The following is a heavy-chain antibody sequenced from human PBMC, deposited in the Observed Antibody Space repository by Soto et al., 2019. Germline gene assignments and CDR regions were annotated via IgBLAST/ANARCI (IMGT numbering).Heavy chain of an antibody. V-gene: IGHV3-21*01. CDR3: ARAGSITMVRGVII. CDR2: ISSSSSYI. CDR1: GFTFSSYS. Sequence: GGSLRLSCAASGFTFSSYSMNWVRQAPGKGLEWVSSISSSSSYIYYADSVKGRFTISRDNDKNSLYLQMNSLRAEDTAVYYCARAGSITMVRGVIIWGQGTLVTVSS. D-gene: IGHD3-10*01. J-gene: IGHJ4*02.